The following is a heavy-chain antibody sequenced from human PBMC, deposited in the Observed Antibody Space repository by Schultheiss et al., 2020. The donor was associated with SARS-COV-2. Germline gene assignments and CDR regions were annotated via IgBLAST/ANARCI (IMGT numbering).Heavy chain of an antibody. Sequence: GGSLRLSCAASGFTVSSNYMSWVRQAPGKGLEWVSIIYSDGSTYYADSVKGRFTISRDNSKNTLYLQMNSLRAEDTAVYYCARDPSSTVVTPGFDYWGQGTLVTVSS. CDR3: ARDPSSTVVTPGFDY. V-gene: IGHV3-66*02. CDR1: GFTVSSNY. J-gene: IGHJ4*02. D-gene: IGHD4-23*01. CDR2: IYSDGST.